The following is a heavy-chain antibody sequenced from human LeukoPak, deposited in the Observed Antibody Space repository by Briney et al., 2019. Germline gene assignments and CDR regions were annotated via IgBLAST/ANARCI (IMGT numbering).Heavy chain of an antibody. D-gene: IGHD3-22*01. CDR3: ARGDDSSAPDWFDP. Sequence: GASVKVSCKASGGTFSSYAISWLRLAPAQGLEWMGRIIPIFGIANYAQKFQGRVTITADKSTSTAYMELSSLKSEDTAVYYGARGDDSSAPDWFDPWGQGTLVTVSS. J-gene: IGHJ5*02. CDR2: IIPIFGIA. CDR1: GGTFSSYA. V-gene: IGHV1-69*04.